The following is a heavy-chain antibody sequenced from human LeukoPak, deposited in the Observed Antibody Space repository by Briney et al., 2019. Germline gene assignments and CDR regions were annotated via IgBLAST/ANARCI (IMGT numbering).Heavy chain of an antibody. V-gene: IGHV1-18*01. J-gene: IGHJ3*02. Sequence: GASVKVSCKASGHTFINYGIGWVRQAPGQGLEWMGWTSDYMGNRNTDYAQKFQGRVSMTTDSSTSTAYMELRSLTSDDTAVYYCARARHVGSSTDAFDIWGQGTMVTVSS. CDR2: TSDYMGNRNT. D-gene: IGHD1-26*01. CDR1: GHTFINYG. CDR3: ARARHVGSSTDAFDI.